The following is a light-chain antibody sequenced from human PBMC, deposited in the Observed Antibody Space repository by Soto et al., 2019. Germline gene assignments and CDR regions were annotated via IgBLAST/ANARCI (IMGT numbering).Light chain of an antibody. CDR1: QSISTL. CDR3: QQYSTYSRA. V-gene: IGKV1-5*03. CDR2: KAS. J-gene: IGKJ1*01. Sequence: DIQMTQSPSTLSASVGDRVTITCRASQSISTLLAWYQQKPGKAPKLLIYKASSLESGVPSRFSGSASGTEFTLTLNTLQPDEFATDYCQQYSTYSRAFGQGTKVEIK.